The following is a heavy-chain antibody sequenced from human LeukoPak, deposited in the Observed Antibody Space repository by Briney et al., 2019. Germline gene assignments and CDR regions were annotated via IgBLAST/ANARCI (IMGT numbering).Heavy chain of an antibody. D-gene: IGHD2-15*01. CDR1: GYXFTSYW. Sequence: GESLKISCKGSGYXFTSYWICWVRQMPGKGLEWKGIIDPGDSTTRYSPSFQGQVTISADKSISTAYLQWNSLKASDTAMYYCARPVAANLWADYWGQGTLVTVSS. J-gene: IGHJ4*02. V-gene: IGHV5-51*01. CDR3: ARPVAANLWADY. CDR2: IDPGDSTT.